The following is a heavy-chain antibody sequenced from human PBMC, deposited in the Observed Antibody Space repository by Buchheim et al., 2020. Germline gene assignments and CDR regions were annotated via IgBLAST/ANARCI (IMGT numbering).Heavy chain of an antibody. V-gene: IGHV3-30*18. CDR2: ISYDGSNK. CDR1: GFTFSSYG. D-gene: IGHD2-15*01. CDR3: AKDLVACPGDI. J-gene: IGHJ3*02. Sequence: QVQLVESGGGVVQPGRSLRLSCAASGFTFSSYGMHWVRQAPGKGLEWVAVISYDGSNKYYADSVKGRFTISRDNSKNTLYLQMNSLRAEDTAVYYCAKDLVACPGDIWGQGT.